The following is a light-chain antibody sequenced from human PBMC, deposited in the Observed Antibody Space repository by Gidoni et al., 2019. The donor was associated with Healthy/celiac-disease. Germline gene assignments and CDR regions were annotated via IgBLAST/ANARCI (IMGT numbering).Light chain of an antibody. CDR2: GAS. J-gene: IGKJ2*01. CDR1: QSVSSSY. CDR3: QQYGSSPMYT. Sequence: EIVLTQSPGTLSLSPGERATLSCRASQSVSSSYLAWYQQKPGQAPRLLIYGASSRATGIPDRFSGSGSGTDFTLTISRLEPEDVAVYYCQQYGSSPMYTFXQXTKLEIK. V-gene: IGKV3-20*01.